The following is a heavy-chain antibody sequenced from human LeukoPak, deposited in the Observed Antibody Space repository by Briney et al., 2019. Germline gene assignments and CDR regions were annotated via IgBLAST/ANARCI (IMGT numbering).Heavy chain of an antibody. V-gene: IGHV4-59*11. J-gene: IGHJ4*02. D-gene: IGHD2-15*01. CDR1: GASIASHY. Sequence: SETLSLTCTVSGASIASHYWTWIRQSPGKGLEWVAYSYYSGSTNYNPSLKSRVTTSLDTSKNQFSLKLRSVTAADTAVYYCVIGVGWQPDYWGQGALVTVSS. CDR3: VIGVGWQPDY. CDR2: SYYSGST.